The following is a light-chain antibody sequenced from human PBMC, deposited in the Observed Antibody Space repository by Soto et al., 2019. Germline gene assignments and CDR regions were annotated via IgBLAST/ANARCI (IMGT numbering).Light chain of an antibody. CDR2: QVT. J-gene: IGLJ1*01. CDR1: GSDIAGYNY. Sequence: QSALAQPASVSGSPGQSITISCTGTGSDIAGYNYVSWFQQHPGKAPKLMMYQVTIRPSGVSNRFSGSKSGNTASLTVSGLQAEDEADYYCTSYTITSPYVFGTGTKVTVL. V-gene: IGLV2-14*01. CDR3: TSYTITSPYV.